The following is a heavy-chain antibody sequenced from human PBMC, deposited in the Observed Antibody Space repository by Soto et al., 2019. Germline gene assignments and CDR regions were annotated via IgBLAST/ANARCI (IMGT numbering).Heavy chain of an antibody. CDR2: IYRTGST. CDR3: ASRYPGTSVDY. Sequence: QVQLQESGPGLVKPSGTLSLTCAVSGGSFTSNNWWTWVRQPPGQGLEWIGEIYRTGSTNYNPSLKSRVTISLDKSENQFPLKVTSLTAADTAVYYCASRYPGTSVDYWGQGTLVTVSS. D-gene: IGHD4-17*01. J-gene: IGHJ4*02. CDR1: GGSFTSNNW. V-gene: IGHV4-4*02.